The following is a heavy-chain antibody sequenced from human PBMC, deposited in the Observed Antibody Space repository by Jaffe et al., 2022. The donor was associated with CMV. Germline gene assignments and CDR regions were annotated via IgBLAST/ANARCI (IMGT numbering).Heavy chain of an antibody. V-gene: IGHV3-21*01. Sequence: EVQLVESGGGLVKPGGSLRLSCAASGFTFSSYSMNWVRQAPGKGLEWVSSISSSSSYIYYADSVKGRFTISRDNAKNSLYLQMNSLRAEDTAVYYCASLHYSYGYSPGSNADYWGQGTLVTVSS. J-gene: IGHJ4*02. CDR3: ASLHYSYGYSPGSNADY. CDR1: GFTFSSYS. CDR2: ISSSSSYI. D-gene: IGHD5-18*01.